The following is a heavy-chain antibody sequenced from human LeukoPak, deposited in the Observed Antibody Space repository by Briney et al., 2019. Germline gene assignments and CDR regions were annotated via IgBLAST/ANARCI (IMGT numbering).Heavy chain of an antibody. Sequence: PGGSLRLSCAASGFTFSTYGMHWVRQAPGKGLEWVAVISNDGNNKLYGDSVKGRFPISRDNSKNTLYLQMNSLRAEDTAVYYCARSDVDMAAWGQGTLVTVSS. V-gene: IGHV3-30*03. CDR1: GFTFSTYG. CDR2: ISNDGNNK. CDR3: ARSDVDMAA. D-gene: IGHD5-12*01. J-gene: IGHJ5*02.